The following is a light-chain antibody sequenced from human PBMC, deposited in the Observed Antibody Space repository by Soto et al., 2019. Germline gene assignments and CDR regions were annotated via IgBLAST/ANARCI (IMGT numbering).Light chain of an antibody. V-gene: IGKV3-20*01. J-gene: IGKJ2*01. CDR1: QSVRNGA. Sequence: EIVLTQSPGTLSLSPGEGATVSCRASQSVRNGALAWYQQKPGQAPRLLIFGASSRATDIPDRFSASGSGTHSTLTISRLEPEDFAVYYCHQYGDSAHTFGQGTKLDIK. CDR3: HQYGDSAHT. CDR2: GAS.